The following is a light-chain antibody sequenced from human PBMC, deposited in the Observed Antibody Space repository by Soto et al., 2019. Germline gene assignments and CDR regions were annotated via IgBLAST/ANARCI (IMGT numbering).Light chain of an antibody. CDR2: DVT. CDR3: RLYTSSSTWV. V-gene: IGLV2-18*01. J-gene: IGLJ3*02. Sequence: QSVLTQPPSVSGSPGQSVTISCTVTSSDVGDYEHVSWYQQAPGTAPKLIIFDVTNRPSGVPDRFSGSKSGNTPSLTIFGLQAEDEGDYYCRLYTSSSTWVFGGGTKVAVL. CDR1: SSDVGDYEH.